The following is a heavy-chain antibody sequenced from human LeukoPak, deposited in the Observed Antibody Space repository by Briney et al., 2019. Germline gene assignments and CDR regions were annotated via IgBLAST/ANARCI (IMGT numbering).Heavy chain of an antibody. V-gene: IGHV3-66*02. D-gene: IGHD5-18*01. CDR2: IYSGGST. Sequence: PGGSLRPSCAASRFTVSSNYMSWARQAPGKGLEWGSLIYSGGSTYYADSVKGRFTISRDNSKNTLYLQMNSLRAEDTAVYYCARDKSEYRYAYWSDYWGQGTLVTVSS. CDR1: RFTVSSNY. J-gene: IGHJ4*02. CDR3: ARDKSEYRYAYWSDY.